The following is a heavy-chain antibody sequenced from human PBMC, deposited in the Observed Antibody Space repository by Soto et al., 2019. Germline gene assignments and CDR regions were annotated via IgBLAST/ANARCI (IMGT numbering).Heavy chain of an antibody. CDR1: GFTFSSYW. D-gene: IGHD6-6*01. Sequence: GGSLRLSCSASGFTFSSYWMHWVRQAPGKGLLWVSHINNDGSSTIYADSVRGRFTISRDNAKNTLYLEMNGLRAEDTAVYFCARDARYYYMDVWGKGTTVTVSS. V-gene: IGHV3-74*01. CDR3: ARDARYYYMDV. J-gene: IGHJ6*03. CDR2: INNDGSST.